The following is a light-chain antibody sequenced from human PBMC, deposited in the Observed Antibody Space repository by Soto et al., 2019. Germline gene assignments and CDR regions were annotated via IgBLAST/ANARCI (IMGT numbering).Light chain of an antibody. CDR2: EVS. Sequence: QSALTQPASVSGSPGQSITISCTGTSSDVGGYNYVSWYQQHPGKAPKLMIYEVSNRPSGVSTRFSGSKSGNTASLTISGLPAEDEADYYCSSYTSSSIDYVFGTGTKLTVL. J-gene: IGLJ1*01. V-gene: IGLV2-14*01. CDR1: SSDVGGYNY. CDR3: SSYTSSSIDYV.